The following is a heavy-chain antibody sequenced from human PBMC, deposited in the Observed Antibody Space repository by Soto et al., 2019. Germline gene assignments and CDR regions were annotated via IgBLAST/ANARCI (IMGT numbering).Heavy chain of an antibody. V-gene: IGHV1-69*08. D-gene: IGHD3-3*01. CDR2: IIPILGIA. Sequence: QVQLVQSGAEVKKPGSSVKVSCKASGGTFSSYTISWVRQAPGQGLEWMGRIIPILGIANYAQKFQGRVTITADKSTSTAYMELSSLRSEDTAVYYCERDSREALEWLPFNWFDPWGQGTLVTVSS. CDR1: GGTFSSYT. J-gene: IGHJ5*02. CDR3: ERDSREALEWLPFNWFDP.